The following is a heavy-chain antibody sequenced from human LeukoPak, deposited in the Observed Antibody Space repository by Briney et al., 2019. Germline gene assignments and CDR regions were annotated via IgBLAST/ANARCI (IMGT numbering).Heavy chain of an antibody. D-gene: IGHD3-16*01. Sequence: SETLSLTCTVSGFSISSGYYWGWIRQPPGKGLEWIGEINHSGSTNYNPSLKSRVTISVDTSKNQFSLKLSSVTAADTAVYYCAIFFEYDYVWGSYGYFDYWGQGTLVTVSS. V-gene: IGHV4-38-2*02. J-gene: IGHJ4*02. CDR3: AIFFEYDYVWGSYGYFDY. CDR2: INHSGST. CDR1: GFSISSGYY.